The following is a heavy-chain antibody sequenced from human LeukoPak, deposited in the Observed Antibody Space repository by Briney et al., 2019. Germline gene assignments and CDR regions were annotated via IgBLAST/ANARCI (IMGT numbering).Heavy chain of an antibody. Sequence: SGTLSLTCAVSGGSISSSNWWSWVRQPPGKGLEWIGEMYPSGSTNYNPSLKSRVTISVDTSKNQFSLKLSSVTAADTAVYYCARGGMHSSGLDYWGQGTLVTVSS. J-gene: IGHJ4*02. CDR1: GGSISSSNW. D-gene: IGHD3-22*01. CDR2: MYPSGST. CDR3: ARGGMHSSGLDY. V-gene: IGHV4-4*02.